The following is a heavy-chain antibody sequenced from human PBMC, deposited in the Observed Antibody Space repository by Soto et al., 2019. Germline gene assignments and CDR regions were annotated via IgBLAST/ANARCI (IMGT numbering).Heavy chain of an antibody. V-gene: IGHV1-69*02. CDR2: IIPILGIA. CDR1: GGTFSSYT. D-gene: IGHD2-15*01. J-gene: IGHJ1*01. CDR3: AREYCSGGSCYHHLVENFQH. Sequence: QVQLVQSGAEVKKPGSSVKVSCKASGGTFSSYTISWVRQAPGQGLEWMGRIIPILGIANCAQRFQGRVTITSDKPTSTAYMELSSLRSEDTAVYYCAREYCSGGSCYHHLVENFQHWGQGTLVTVSS.